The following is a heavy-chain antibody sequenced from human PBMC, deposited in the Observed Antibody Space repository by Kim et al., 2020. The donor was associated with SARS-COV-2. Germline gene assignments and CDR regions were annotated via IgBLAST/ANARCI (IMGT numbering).Heavy chain of an antibody. J-gene: IGHJ6*01. Sequence: GGSLRLSCAASGFTFSSYGMHWVRQAPGKGLEWVAVIWYDGSNKYYADSVKGRFTISRDNSKNTLYLQMNSLRAEDTAVYYCAKDYGIAVAGTGDYYYYYGMDVWGEGNTVT. CDR3: AKDYGIAVAGTGDYYYYYGMDV. CDR2: IWYDGSNK. CDR1: GFTFSSYG. V-gene: IGHV3-33*06. D-gene: IGHD6-19*01.